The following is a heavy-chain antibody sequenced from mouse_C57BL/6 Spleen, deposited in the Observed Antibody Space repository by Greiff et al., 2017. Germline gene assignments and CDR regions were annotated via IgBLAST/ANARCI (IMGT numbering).Heavy chain of an antibody. CDR2: IYPSDSET. J-gene: IGHJ1*03. D-gene: IGHD2-4*01. CDR1: GYTFTSYW. Sequence: QVQLQQPGAELVRPGSSVKLSCKASGYTFTSYWMDWVKQRPGQGLEWIGNIYPSDSETHYNQKFKDKATLTVDKSSSTAYMQLSRLTSADSAVYYCARSWDYNWYFDVWGTGTTLTVSS. CDR3: ARSWDYNWYFDV. V-gene: IGHV1-61*01.